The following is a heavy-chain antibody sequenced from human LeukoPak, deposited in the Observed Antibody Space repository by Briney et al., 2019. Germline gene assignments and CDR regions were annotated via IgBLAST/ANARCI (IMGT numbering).Heavy chain of an antibody. V-gene: IGHV3-30*02. J-gene: IGHJ4*02. CDR1: GFTFSSYG. CDR3: ARDGWCSSTSCYALDY. D-gene: IGHD2-2*01. CDR2: IRYDGSNK. Sequence: GGSLRLSCAASGFTFSSYGMHWVRQAPGKGLEWVAFIRYDGSNKYYADSVKGRFTISRDNSKNTLYLQMNSLRAEDTAVYYCARDGWCSSTSCYALDYWGQGTLVTVSS.